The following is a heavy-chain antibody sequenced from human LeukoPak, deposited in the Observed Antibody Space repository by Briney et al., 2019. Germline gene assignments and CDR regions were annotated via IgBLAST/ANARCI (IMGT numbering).Heavy chain of an antibody. V-gene: IGHV4-59*01. CDR1: GGSFSSYY. J-gene: IGHJ4*02. CDR2: IDYSGNT. CDR3: ARVGSWYYFDY. Sequence: SETLSLTCTVSGGSFSSYYWTWIRQPPGKGLEWIAYIDYSGNTNYSPSLKSRVTISVDTSRNQFSLKLSSVTAADTAVYYCARVGSWYYFDYWGQGTPVTVSS. D-gene: IGHD6-19*01.